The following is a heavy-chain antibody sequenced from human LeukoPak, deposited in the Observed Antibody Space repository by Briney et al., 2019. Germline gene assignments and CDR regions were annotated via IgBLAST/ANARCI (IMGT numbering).Heavy chain of an antibody. V-gene: IGHV4-4*02. CDR3: ARVEGIAARTDAFDI. CDR2: IYHSGST. CDR1: GGSISSSNW. D-gene: IGHD6-6*01. J-gene: IGHJ3*02. Sequence: SETLSLTCAVSGGSISSSNWWSWVRQPPGKGLEWIGEIYHSGSTNYNPSLKSRVTISVDKSKNQFSLKLSSVTAADTAVYYCARVEGIAARTDAFDIWGQGTMVTVSS.